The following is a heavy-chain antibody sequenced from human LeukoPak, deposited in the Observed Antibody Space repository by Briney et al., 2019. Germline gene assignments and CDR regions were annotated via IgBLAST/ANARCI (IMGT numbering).Heavy chain of an antibody. Sequence: SETLSLTCTVSGGSISSYYWSWIRQPPGKGLEWIGYIYYSGSTNYNPSLKSRVTISVDTSKNQFSLKLSSVTAADTAVYYCAREKQQLAGLVPDYWGQGTLVTASS. CDR2: IYYSGST. V-gene: IGHV4-59*01. J-gene: IGHJ4*02. CDR3: AREKQQLAGLVPDY. CDR1: GGSISSYY. D-gene: IGHD6-13*01.